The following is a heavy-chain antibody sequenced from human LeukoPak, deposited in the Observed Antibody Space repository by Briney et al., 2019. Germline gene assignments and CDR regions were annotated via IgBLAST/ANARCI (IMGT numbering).Heavy chain of an antibody. D-gene: IGHD3-3*01. J-gene: IGHJ3*02. Sequence: GGSLRLSCAASGFIFSDHGMHWVRQAPGKGLEWVAVIWYDGTMKDYADSAKGRFTVSRDNSKNTLSLQMNSLRVEDTAVYYCARPFWSPHPTHAFDMWGQGTMVTVSS. V-gene: IGHV3-33*01. CDR2: IWYDGTMK. CDR1: GFIFSDHG. CDR3: ARPFWSPHPTHAFDM.